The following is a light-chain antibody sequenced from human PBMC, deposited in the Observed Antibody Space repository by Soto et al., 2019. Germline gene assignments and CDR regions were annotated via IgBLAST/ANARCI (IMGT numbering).Light chain of an antibody. CDR2: GNS. V-gene: IGLV1-40*01. Sequence: QSVLTQPPSVSGAPGQGVTISCTGSSSNIGAGYDVHWYQQLPGTAPKLLIYGNSNRPSGVPDRFSGSKSGTSASLAITGLQAEDGADYYCQSYDSSLSGYVFGTGTKVTVL. J-gene: IGLJ1*01. CDR3: QSYDSSLSGYV. CDR1: SSNIGAGYD.